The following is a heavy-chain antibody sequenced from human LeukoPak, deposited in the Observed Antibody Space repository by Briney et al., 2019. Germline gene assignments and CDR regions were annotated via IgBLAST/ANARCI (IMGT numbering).Heavy chain of an antibody. J-gene: IGHJ3*02. CDR2: IYYSGST. CDR1: GGSISSGDYY. V-gene: IGHV4-30-4*08. CDR3: ARTSVVTPLPGIPHDAFDI. D-gene: IGHD4-23*01. Sequence: ASQTLSLTCTVSGGSISSGDYYWSWIRQPPGKGLEWIGYIYYSGSTYYNPSLKSRVTISVDTSKNQFSLKLSSVTAEDTAVYYFARTSVVTPLPGIPHDAFDIWGQGTMVTVSS.